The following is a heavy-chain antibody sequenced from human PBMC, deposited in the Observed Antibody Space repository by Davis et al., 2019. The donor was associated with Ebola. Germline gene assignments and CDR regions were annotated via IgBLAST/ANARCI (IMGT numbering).Heavy chain of an antibody. D-gene: IGHD5-12*01. CDR3: ARIPRGYSGYDYYFDY. V-gene: IGHV2-70*01. CDR2: IDWEDDK. CDR1: GFSLSTSGMC. J-gene: IGHJ4*02. Sequence: SGPTLVKPTQTLTLTCTFSGFSLSTSGMCVSWIRQPPGKALEWLALIDWEDDKYYSTSLKTRLTISKDTSKNQVVLTMTNMDPVDTATYYCARIPRGYSGYDYYFDYWGQGALVTVSS.